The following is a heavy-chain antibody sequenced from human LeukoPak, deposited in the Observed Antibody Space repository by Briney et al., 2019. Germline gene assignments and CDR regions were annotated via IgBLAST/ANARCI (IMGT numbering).Heavy chain of an antibody. J-gene: IGHJ4*02. Sequence: GASVKVSCKASGYTFTSYDMNWVRQATGQGLEWMGWMNPNSGNTGYAQKFQGRVTMTRNTSISTAYMELSSLRSEDTAVYYCARGGGGDMNGYDPFDYWGQGTLVTVSS. CDR3: ARGGGGDMNGYDPFDY. CDR2: MNPNSGNT. CDR1: GYTFTSYD. D-gene: IGHD5-12*01. V-gene: IGHV1-8*01.